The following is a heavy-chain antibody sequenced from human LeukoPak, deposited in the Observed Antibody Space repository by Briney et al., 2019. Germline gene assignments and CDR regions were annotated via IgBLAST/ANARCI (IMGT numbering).Heavy chain of an antibody. CDR3: AKGSSSWWYYFDY. Sequence: GGSLRLSCAASGFTFSSYAMSWVCQAPGKGLEWVSAISGSGGSTYYADPVKGRFTISRDNSKNTLYLQMNSLRAEDTAVYYCAKGSSSWWYYFDYWGQGTLVTVSS. CDR2: ISGSGGST. V-gene: IGHV3-23*01. D-gene: IGHD6-13*01. CDR1: GFTFSSYA. J-gene: IGHJ4*02.